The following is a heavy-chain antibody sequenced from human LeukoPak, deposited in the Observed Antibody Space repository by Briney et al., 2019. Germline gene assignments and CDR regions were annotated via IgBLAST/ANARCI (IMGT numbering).Heavy chain of an antibody. J-gene: IGHJ4*02. Sequence: GGSLRLSCAAPGFTFNGYWMSWVRQAPGKGLEWVASIMQDGSVKYYVDSVKGRFTISRDNAKNSLYLQMNSLRAEDTAVYYCARDPYGDYEGSCWGQGTLVTVSS. CDR1: GFTFNGYW. V-gene: IGHV3-7*01. CDR2: IMQDGSVK. D-gene: IGHD4-17*01. CDR3: ARDPYGDYEGSC.